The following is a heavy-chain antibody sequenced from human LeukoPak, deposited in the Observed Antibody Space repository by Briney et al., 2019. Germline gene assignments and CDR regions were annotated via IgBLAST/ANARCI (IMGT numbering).Heavy chain of an antibody. CDR1: GFTFSAYG. J-gene: IGHJ4*02. V-gene: IGHV3-30*03. D-gene: IGHD1-7*01. Sequence: GGSLRLSCAASGFTFSAYGMHWVRQAPGKGLEWVTIISYDGSNKYYADSVKGRFTISRDNAKNSLYLQMNSLRAEDTAVYYCARAHNWKYGTFDYWGQGTLVTVSS. CDR2: ISYDGSNK. CDR3: ARAHNWKYGTFDY.